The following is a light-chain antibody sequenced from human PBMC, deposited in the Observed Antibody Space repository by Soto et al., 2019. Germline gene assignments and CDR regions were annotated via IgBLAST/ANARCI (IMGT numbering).Light chain of an antibody. Sequence: QSALTQPPSVSGAPGQRVTISCTGSSSNIGAGYDVNWYQQLPETAPKLLIFGDSNRPSGVPDRFSGSKSGTSASLVITGLQADDEADYYCQSNDNGLSGSDVFGTGTKVTVL. CDR1: SSNIGAGYD. CDR2: GDS. V-gene: IGLV1-40*01. J-gene: IGLJ1*01. CDR3: QSNDNGLSGSDV.